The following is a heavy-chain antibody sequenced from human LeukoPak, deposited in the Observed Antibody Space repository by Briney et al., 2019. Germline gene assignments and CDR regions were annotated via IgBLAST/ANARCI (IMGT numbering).Heavy chain of an antibody. Sequence: GASVKVSCKASGYTFTSYGISWVRQAPGQGLEWMGWISAYNGNTNYAQKLQGRVTMTTDTSTSTAYMELRSLRSDDTAVYYCARFLDDHVWGSYRYFDYWGQGTLVTVSS. V-gene: IGHV1-18*01. CDR1: GYTFTSYG. J-gene: IGHJ4*02. CDR2: ISAYNGNT. CDR3: ARFLDDHVWGSYRYFDY. D-gene: IGHD3-16*02.